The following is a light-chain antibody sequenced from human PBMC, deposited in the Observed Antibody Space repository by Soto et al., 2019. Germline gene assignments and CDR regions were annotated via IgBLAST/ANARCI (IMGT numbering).Light chain of an antibody. CDR2: GAS. V-gene: IGKV3-20*01. CDR3: QQYGKSPLYT. Sequence: EIVLTQSPGTLSLSPGERATLSCRASQSVSSSYLAWYQQQPGQAPRLLIYGASSKAAGSPDRFSGSWSATEFTLTIIRLEPADFAVYYCQQYGKSPLYTFGQGTKLEIK. J-gene: IGKJ2*01. CDR1: QSVSSSY.